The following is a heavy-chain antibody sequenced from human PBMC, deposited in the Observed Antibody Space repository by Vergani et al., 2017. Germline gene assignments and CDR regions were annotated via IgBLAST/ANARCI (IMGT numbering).Heavy chain of an antibody. CDR2: IYYSGST. D-gene: IGHD5-12*01. J-gene: IGHJ4*02. Sequence: QVQLQESGPGLVKPSETLSLTCTVSGGSISSGGYYWSWIRQHPGKGLEWIGYIYYSGSTYYNPSLKSRVTISVDTSKNQFSLKLSSVTAADTAVYYCARDRRYSGHYIDYWGQGTLVTVSS. V-gene: IGHV4-31*03. CDR3: ARDRRYSGHYIDY. CDR1: GGSISSGGYY.